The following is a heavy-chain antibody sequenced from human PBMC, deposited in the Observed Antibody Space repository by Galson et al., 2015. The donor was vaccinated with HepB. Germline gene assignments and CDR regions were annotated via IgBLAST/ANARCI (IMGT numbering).Heavy chain of an antibody. J-gene: IGHJ6*03. CDR2: IIPIFGTA. CDR1: GGTFSSYA. Sequence: SVKVSCKASGGTFSSYAISWVRQAPGQGLEWMGGIIPIFGTANYAQKFQGRVTMTADESTSTAYMELSSLRSEDTAVYYCARTHFGVVPTYYYYYMDVWGKGTTVTVSS. V-gene: IGHV1-69*13. CDR3: ARTHFGVVPTYYYYYMDV. D-gene: IGHD3-3*01.